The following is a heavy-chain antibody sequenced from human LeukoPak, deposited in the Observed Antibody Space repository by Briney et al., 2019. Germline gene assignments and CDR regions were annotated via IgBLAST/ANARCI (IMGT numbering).Heavy chain of an antibody. CDR1: GFTFSSYA. Sequence: GGALRLSCSASGFTFSSYAMHWVRQAPGTGLEYVSAISSYGGSTYYVDSVKGRFTISRDNSRNTLYLQMSSLRPEDTALYYCVKDESSSGFDYWGQGALVTVSS. D-gene: IGHD6-19*01. CDR3: VKDESSSGFDY. V-gene: IGHV3-64D*06. J-gene: IGHJ4*02. CDR2: ISSYGGST.